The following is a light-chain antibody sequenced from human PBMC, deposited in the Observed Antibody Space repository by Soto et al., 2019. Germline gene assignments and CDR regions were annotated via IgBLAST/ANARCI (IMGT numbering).Light chain of an antibody. CDR2: GTS. J-gene: IGKJ5*01. CDR3: QQYGNSPIT. V-gene: IGKV1-5*01. CDR1: QSISSW. Sequence: DIQMTQSPSTLSASVGDRVTITCRASQSISSWLAWYQQKPWKAPKLLIYGTSSRATGIPDRFSGSGSGTDFTLTISRLEPEDFAVYYCQQYGNSPITFGQGTRLEIK.